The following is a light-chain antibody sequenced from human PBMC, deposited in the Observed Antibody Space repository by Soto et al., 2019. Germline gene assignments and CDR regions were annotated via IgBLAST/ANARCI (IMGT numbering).Light chain of an antibody. CDR3: CADAGRSTDV. CDR1: SSDVGSYNF. Sequence: QSALTQPASVSGSPGQSITISCTRTSSDVGSYNFVSWYQQHPGKVPKVMIYEVSKRPSGVSDRFSGSKSGNTASLTISGLQAEDDAYYYCCADAGRSTDVFGTGTKLTVL. CDR2: EVS. J-gene: IGLJ1*01. V-gene: IGLV2-23*02.